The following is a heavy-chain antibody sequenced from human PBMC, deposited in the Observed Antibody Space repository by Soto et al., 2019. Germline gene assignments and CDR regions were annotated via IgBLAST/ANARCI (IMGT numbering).Heavy chain of an antibody. V-gene: IGHV3-23*01. D-gene: IGHD4-4*01. CDR1: GFTFNSYA. CDR2: ISASGGST. CDR3: AKDYVYSNPDYYFDY. Sequence: GGSLRLSCAASGFTFNSYAMSWVRQAPGKGLVWVSVISASGGSTYYADSVKGRFTISRDNSKNTLYLQMNSLRAEDTAVYYCAKDYVYSNPDYYFDYWGQGTLVTVSS. J-gene: IGHJ4*02.